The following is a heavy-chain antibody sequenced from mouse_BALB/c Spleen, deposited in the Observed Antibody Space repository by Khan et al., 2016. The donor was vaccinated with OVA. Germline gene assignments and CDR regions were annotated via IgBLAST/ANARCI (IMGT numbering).Heavy chain of an antibody. J-gene: IGHJ3*01. V-gene: IGHV3-2*02. Sequence: EVKLLESGPGLVKPSQSLSLTCTVTGYSITSEYTWNWIRQFPGNKLEWMGFISYSGNTRYNPSLKSRISITRDTSTNQFFLQLNSVTSEDTATYYCARKDYYDYDPFPYWGQGTLVTVSA. CDR3: ARKDYYDYDPFPY. CDR1: GYSITSEYT. D-gene: IGHD2-4*01. CDR2: ISYSGNT.